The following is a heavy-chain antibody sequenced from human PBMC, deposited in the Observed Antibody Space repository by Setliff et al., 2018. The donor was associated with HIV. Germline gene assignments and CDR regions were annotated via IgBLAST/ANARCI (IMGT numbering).Heavy chain of an antibody. V-gene: IGHV4-61*02. CDR1: GGSISSGSYY. CDR2: IYTSGST. CDR3: AKTIGRYFDIFDN. Sequence: SETLSLTCTVSGGSISSGSYYWSWIRQPAGKGLEWIGRIYTSGSTNYNPSLKSRVTISVDTSKNQFSLKLRSVTAADTAVYYCAKTIGRYFDIFDNWGQGTLVTVSS. J-gene: IGHJ4*02. D-gene: IGHD3-9*01.